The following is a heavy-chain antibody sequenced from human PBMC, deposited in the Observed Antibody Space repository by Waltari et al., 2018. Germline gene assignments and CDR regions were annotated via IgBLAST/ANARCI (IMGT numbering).Heavy chain of an antibody. V-gene: IGHV1-2*02. CDR3: ARDMNTMIRGIPYYYGMDV. Sequence: QVQLVQSGAEVKKPGASVKVSCKASGYTFTGYYMHWVRQAPGQGLEWMGWINPNSGGTNYAQKFQGRDTMTRDTSISTAYMELSRLRSDDTAVYYCARDMNTMIRGIPYYYGMDVWGQGTTVTVSS. CDR2: INPNSGGT. CDR1: GYTFTGYY. J-gene: IGHJ6*02. D-gene: IGHD3-10*01.